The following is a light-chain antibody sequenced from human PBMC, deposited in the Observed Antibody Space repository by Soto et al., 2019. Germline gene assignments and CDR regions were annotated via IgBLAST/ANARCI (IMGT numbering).Light chain of an antibody. Sequence: DIQMTQSPSSLSASVGDRVTITCRASQGISNYLAWYQQKPGKVPKLLIYAASTLQSGVPSRFSGSGSGTDFTLTISSLQPEDVATYYCQKYNRAPPWTFGQETKVDIK. CDR3: QKYNRAPPWT. J-gene: IGKJ1*01. V-gene: IGKV1-27*01. CDR2: AAS. CDR1: QGISNY.